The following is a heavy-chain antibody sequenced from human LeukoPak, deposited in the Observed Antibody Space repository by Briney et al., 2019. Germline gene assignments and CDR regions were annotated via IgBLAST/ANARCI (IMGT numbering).Heavy chain of an antibody. D-gene: IGHD2-15*01. CDR1: GFTFSSYG. J-gene: IGHJ4*02. CDR2: IRYDGSNK. Sequence: GGSLRLSCAASGFTFSSYGMHWVRQAPGKGLEWVAFIRYDGSNKYYADSVKGRFTISRDNSKNTLYLQMNSLRAEDTAVYYCAKDIVVVVAATGWPNDYWGQGTLVTVSS. V-gene: IGHV3-30*02. CDR3: AKDIVVVVAATGWPNDY.